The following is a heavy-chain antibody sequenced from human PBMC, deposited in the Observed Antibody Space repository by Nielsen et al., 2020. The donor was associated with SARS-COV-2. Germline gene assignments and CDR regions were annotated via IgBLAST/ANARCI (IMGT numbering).Heavy chain of an antibody. V-gene: IGHV4-39*02. J-gene: IGHJ6*02. D-gene: IGHD3-10*01. CDR1: GGSISRSSYY. Sequence: SETLSLTCTVSGGSISRSSYYWDWIRQPPGKGLEWIGRMYYSGTTYYNPSLKSRVTISVDTSKNQFSLKLSSVTATDTAVYYCARDQRPLWFGELSRYYYYGMDVWGQGTTVTVSS. CDR2: MYYSGTT. CDR3: ARDQRPLWFGELSRYYYYGMDV.